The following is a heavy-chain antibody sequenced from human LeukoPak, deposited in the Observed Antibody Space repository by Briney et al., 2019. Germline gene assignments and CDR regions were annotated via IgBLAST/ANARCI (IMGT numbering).Heavy chain of an antibody. CDR1: GFTFRNFG. V-gene: IGHV3-33*01. D-gene: IGHD2-2*01. CDR2: IWYEGNNK. CDR3: ARDYHGLDY. J-gene: IGHJ4*02. Sequence: PGGSLRLSCAASGFTFRNFGMHWVRQAPGKGVEGVAVIWYEGNNKYYADSVKGRFTISRDNSKNTLYLQMKSLRAEDTAVYYCARDYHGLDYWGQGTLVTVSS.